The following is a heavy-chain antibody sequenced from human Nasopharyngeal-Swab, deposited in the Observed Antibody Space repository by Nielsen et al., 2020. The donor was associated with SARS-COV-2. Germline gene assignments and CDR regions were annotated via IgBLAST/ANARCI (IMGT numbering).Heavy chain of an antibody. CDR3: AKDRSSGWAYFDY. CDR2: ISGSSGST. J-gene: IGHJ4*02. V-gene: IGHV3-23*01. D-gene: IGHD6-19*01. Sequence: GESLKISCAASGFTFSSYAMSWVRQAPGKGLEWVSAISGSSGSTYYADSVKGRFTISRDNSKNTLYLQMNSLRAEDTAVYYCAKDRSSGWAYFDYWGQGTLVTVSS. CDR1: GFTFSSYA.